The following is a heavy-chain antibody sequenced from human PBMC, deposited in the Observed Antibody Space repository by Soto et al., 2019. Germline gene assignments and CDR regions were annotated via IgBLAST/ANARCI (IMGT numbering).Heavy chain of an antibody. V-gene: IGHV3-30*18. CDR1: GFSFSSYG. Sequence: QVQLVESGGGVVQPGRSLRLSCAASGFSFSSYGMHWVRQAPGKGLEWVACVSDEDSKRYHIDSVKGRFTISRDNSKNTLYLEMNGLRAEDTAVYYCAKDIITGTWHWGADSWGQGTLVTVSS. D-gene: IGHD3-16*01. CDR3: AKDIITGTWHWGADS. CDR2: VSDEDSKR. J-gene: IGHJ4*02.